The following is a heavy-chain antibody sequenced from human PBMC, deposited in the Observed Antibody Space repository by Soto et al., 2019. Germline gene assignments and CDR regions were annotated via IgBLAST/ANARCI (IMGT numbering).Heavy chain of an antibody. CDR1: GFAFSNSD. D-gene: IGHD3-10*01. V-gene: IGHV3-53*01. Sequence: HPGGSLRLSCAASGFAFSNSDMNWVRQAPGKGLDWVSVIYSGGNSYYAVSVQGRFTISRDNSKNTVYLQMNSLRGEDTAIYYCARLGPYGSETYSFRYNWFDPWGQGTLVTVSS. CDR2: IYSGGNS. J-gene: IGHJ5*02. CDR3: ARLGPYGSETYSFRYNWFDP.